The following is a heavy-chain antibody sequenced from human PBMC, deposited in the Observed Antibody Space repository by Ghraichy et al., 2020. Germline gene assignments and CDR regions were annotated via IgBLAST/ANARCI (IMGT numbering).Heavy chain of an antibody. CDR1: GFTFSNYA. CDR2: IIGDGGTT. V-gene: IGHV3-23*01. D-gene: IGHD2-15*01. J-gene: IGHJ6*02. Sequence: GGSLRLSCAASGFTFSNYAMNWVRQAPGRGLEWVSGIIGDGGTTFHADFVRGRFTISRDNSKNTLYLQMNSLRVEDTAVYYCAKGYGMDVWGQGTTVTVSS. CDR3: AKGYGMDV.